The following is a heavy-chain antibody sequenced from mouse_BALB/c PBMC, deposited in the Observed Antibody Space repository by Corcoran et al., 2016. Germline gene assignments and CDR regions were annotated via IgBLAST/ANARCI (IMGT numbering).Heavy chain of an antibody. J-gene: IGHJ4*01. V-gene: IGHV1-9*01. CDR2: ILPGSGST. Sequence: QVQLQQSGAELMKPGASVKISCKATGYTFSSYRIEWVKQRPGHGLEWIGEILPGSGSTNYNEKFKGKATFTADTSSNTAYMQLSSLTSEDSAVYYCARATLHYAMDYWGQGTSVTVSS. CDR3: ARATLHYAMDY. D-gene: IGHD1-1*01. CDR1: GYTFSSYR.